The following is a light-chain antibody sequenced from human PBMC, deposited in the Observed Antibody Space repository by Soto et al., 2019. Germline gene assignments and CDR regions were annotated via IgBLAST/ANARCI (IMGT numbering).Light chain of an antibody. CDR1: QNIGTY. J-gene: IGKJ1*01. V-gene: IGKV1-39*01. Sequence: DLQMTQSPSPLSASVGNRVTITCRTSQNIGTYLNWYQQKPGKAPRLLIYSASRLQSGVPSRFSGSGSGTDFTLTISSPQPDDFATYYCQQTYGTSRTFGQGTKVEMK. CDR2: SAS. CDR3: QQTYGTSRT.